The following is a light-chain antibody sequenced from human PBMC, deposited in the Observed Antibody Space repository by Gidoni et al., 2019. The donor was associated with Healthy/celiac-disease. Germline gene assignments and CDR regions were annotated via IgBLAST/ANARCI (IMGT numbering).Light chain of an antibody. V-gene: IGKV1-5*03. CDR1: QSISSW. CDR3: QQYNSYSPTT. CDR2: KAS. Sequence: DIQMTQSPSTLSASVGDRVTITCRASQSISSWLAWYQQKPGKAPKLLIYKASSLESGVPSRFSGSGSGTEFTLTISSLQPDYFATYYCQQYNSYSPTTFGQGTKVEIK. J-gene: IGKJ1*01.